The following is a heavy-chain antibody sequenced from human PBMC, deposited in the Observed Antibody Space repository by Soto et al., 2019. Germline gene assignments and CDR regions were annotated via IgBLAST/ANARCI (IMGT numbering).Heavy chain of an antibody. D-gene: IGHD6-13*01. CDR1: GFTFSSYA. J-gene: IGHJ6*02. CDR2: ISYDGSNK. Sequence: GGSLRLSCAASGFTFSSYAMHWVRQAPGKGLEWVAVISYDGSNKYYADSVKGRFTISRGNSKNTLYLQMNSLRAEDTAVYYCATHYSSSWPYYYYYGMDVWGQGTTVTVSS. CDR3: ATHYSSSWPYYYYYGMDV. V-gene: IGHV3-30-3*01.